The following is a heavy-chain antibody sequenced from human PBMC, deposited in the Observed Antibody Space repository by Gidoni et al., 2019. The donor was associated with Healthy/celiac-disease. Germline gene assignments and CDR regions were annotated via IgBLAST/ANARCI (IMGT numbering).Heavy chain of an antibody. CDR2: INHSGRT. J-gene: IGHJ5*02. Sequence: QVQLQQWGAGLLKPSETLSLTCAVYGGSFSGYYWSWIRQPPGKGLEWIGEINHSGRTNYNPSLKSRVNISVDTSKNQFSLKLSSVTAADTAVYYCARGRRSEQWLVPLKARWFDPWGQGTLVTVSS. V-gene: IGHV4-34*01. D-gene: IGHD6-19*01. CDR1: GGSFSGYY. CDR3: ARGRRSEQWLVPLKARWFDP.